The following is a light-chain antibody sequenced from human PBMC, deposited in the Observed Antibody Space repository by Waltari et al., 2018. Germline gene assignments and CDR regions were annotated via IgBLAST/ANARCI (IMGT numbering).Light chain of an antibody. CDR2: GAS. V-gene: IGKV1-27*01. CDR3: QKYNDVPQP. CDR1: QDIYIH. Sequence: DIQMTQSPSSLSASVGDRVTITCRASQDIYIHLAWYQQKPGEVPKLLIYGASTLHSVVPSRFSGRRCGTDFTLTISSLQPEDFATYYCQKYNDVPQPFGGGTKVE. J-gene: IGKJ4*01.